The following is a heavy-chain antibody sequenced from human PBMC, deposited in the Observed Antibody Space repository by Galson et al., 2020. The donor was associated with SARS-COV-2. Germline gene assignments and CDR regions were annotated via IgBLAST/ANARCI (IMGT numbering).Heavy chain of an antibody. D-gene: IGHD3-10*01. CDR1: GGSISGYC. Sequence: ASETLSLTCAVSGGSISGYCWSWIRQPPGKGLEWIGYICSSGNTNYNPSLKSRVTISLDTSKNHFSLKLTSVTAADTALFYCAGGVVGRYGSGSYYNRYYIDYWGQGTLVTVSS. CDR3: AGGVVGRYGSGSYYNRYYIDY. J-gene: IGHJ4*02. V-gene: IGHV4-59*01. CDR2: ICSSGNT.